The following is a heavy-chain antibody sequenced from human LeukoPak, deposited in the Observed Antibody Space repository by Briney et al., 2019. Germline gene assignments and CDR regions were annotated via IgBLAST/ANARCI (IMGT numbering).Heavy chain of an antibody. J-gene: IGHJ4*02. Sequence: GGSLRLSCAASGFTFTRYAMTWVRQAPGKGLECVSGITDNGGDTFYADSVKGRFTISRDNSKNTLYLQMNSLRDEDTAVYYCARDKHDSSGYYTPTFFDHWGQGTLVTVSS. V-gene: IGHV3-23*01. CDR3: ARDKHDSSGYYTPTFFDH. CDR1: GFTFTRYA. CDR2: ITDNGGDT. D-gene: IGHD3-22*01.